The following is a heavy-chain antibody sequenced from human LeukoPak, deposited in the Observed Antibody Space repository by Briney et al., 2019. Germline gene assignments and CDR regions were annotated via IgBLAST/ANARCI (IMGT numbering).Heavy chain of an antibody. CDR1: GFTFSNSG. Sequence: PGGSLRLFCAASGFTFSNSGMNWVRQAPGKGLEWVSTISGSGVSTYYADSVKGRFTISRDNSKNTLYLQMNSLRAEDTAVYYCAKDGHYDSCGNWGQGTLVTVSS. D-gene: IGHD3-22*01. J-gene: IGHJ4*02. CDR2: ISGSGVST. V-gene: IGHV3-23*01. CDR3: AKDGHYDSCGN.